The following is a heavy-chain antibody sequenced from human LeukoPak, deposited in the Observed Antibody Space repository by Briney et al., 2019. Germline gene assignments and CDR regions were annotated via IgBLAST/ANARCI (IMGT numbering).Heavy chain of an antibody. CDR1: GGSVSSGNYY. CDR2: IYYSGST. CDR3: ARATLVRGVIYGVDV. D-gene: IGHD3-10*01. J-gene: IGHJ6*02. Sequence: PSETLSLTCSVSGGSVSSGNYYWSCFRQPPGKGLEWIGYIYYSGSTNYNPSLKSRVTISVDTSKNQFSLKLSSATAADTAVYYCARATLVRGVIYGVDVWGQGTTVTVSS. V-gene: IGHV4-61*01.